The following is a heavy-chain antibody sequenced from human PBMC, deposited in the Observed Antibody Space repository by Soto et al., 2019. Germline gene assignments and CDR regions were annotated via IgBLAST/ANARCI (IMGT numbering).Heavy chain of an antibody. D-gene: IGHD3-3*01. CDR2: INSDGSST. Sequence: EVQLVESGGGLVQPGGSLRLSCAASGFTFSSYWMHWVRQAPGKGLVWVSRINSDGSSTSYADSVKGRFTISRDNAKNRLYLQMNSLRAEDTAVYYCARDPVLEAAEIDYWGQGTLVTVSS. V-gene: IGHV3-74*01. J-gene: IGHJ4*02. CDR3: ARDPVLEAAEIDY. CDR1: GFTFSSYW.